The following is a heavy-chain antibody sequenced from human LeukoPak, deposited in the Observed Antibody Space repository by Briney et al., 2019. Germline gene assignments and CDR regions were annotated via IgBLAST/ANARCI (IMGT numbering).Heavy chain of an antibody. CDR3: ARAGYSSGWPPGEMN. CDR1: GGSISGGGYS. V-gene: IGHV4-30-4*07. CDR2: IYYSGST. Sequence: SQTLSLTCAVSGGSISGGGYSWSWIRQPPGKGLEWIGYIYYSGSTNYNPSLKSRVTISVDTSKNQFSLKLSSVTAADTAVYYCARAGYSSGWPPGEMNWGQGTLVTVSS. J-gene: IGHJ4*02. D-gene: IGHD6-19*01.